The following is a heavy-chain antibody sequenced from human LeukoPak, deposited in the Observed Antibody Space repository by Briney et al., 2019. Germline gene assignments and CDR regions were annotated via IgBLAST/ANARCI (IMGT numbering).Heavy chain of an antibody. J-gene: IGHJ5*02. Sequence: SETLSLTCAVYGGSFSGYYWSWIRQPPGKGLEWIGSIYHSGSTYYNPSLKSRVTISVDTSKNQFSLKLSSVTAADTAVYYCARHAARNSRGWFDPWGQGTLVTASS. V-gene: IGHV4-34*01. CDR2: IYHSGST. CDR3: ARHAARNSRGWFDP. D-gene: IGHD4-23*01. CDR1: GGSFSGYY.